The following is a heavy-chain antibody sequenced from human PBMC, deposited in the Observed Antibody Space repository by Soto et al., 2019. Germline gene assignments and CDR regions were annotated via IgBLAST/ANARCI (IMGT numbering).Heavy chain of an antibody. J-gene: IGHJ6*02. Sequence: PSETLSLTCTVSGGSISSSSYYWGWIRQPPGKGLEWIGSIYYSGSTYYNPSLKSRVTISVDTSKNQFSLKLSSVTAADTAVYYCARYDSGDCASGIYYYYSMDDWGQGTTVTVSS. D-gene: IGHD3-22*01. CDR2: IYYSGST. CDR3: ARYDSGDCASGIYYYYSMDD. V-gene: IGHV4-39*01. CDR1: GGSISSSSYY.